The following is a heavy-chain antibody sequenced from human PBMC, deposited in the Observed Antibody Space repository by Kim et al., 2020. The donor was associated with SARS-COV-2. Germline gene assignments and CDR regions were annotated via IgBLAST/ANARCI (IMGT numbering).Heavy chain of an antibody. CDR3: ARVPGAGTWYFDL. D-gene: IGHD7-27*01. V-gene: IGHV1-46*01. J-gene: IGHJ2*01. Sequence: AKKFQGRVTMTRDTSTSTVYMELSSRRSEDTAVYYCARVPGAGTWYFDLWGRGTLVTVSS.